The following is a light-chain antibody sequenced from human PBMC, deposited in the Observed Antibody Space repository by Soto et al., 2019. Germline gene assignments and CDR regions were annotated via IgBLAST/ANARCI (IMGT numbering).Light chain of an antibody. Sequence: EIVMTQSPATLSVSPGERATLSCRASQSVSRNLAWYQQKPGQAPRLLIYGASTRATGIPARFSGSGSGTEFTLTISSLQSEDFAVDYCQQYNTWPPIFTFGPGTKVDIK. CDR1: QSVSRN. CDR3: QQYNTWPPIFT. V-gene: IGKV3-15*01. J-gene: IGKJ3*01. CDR2: GAS.